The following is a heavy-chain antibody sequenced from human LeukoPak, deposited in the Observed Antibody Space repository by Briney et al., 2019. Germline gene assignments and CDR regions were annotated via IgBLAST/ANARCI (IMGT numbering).Heavy chain of an antibody. Sequence: ASVTLSFTASVYIFTSYYIHWARQAPGQGLEWMGILFPSGGGRRYPYKFQGIVTMTPHTSTSTVYMELSSLRSEDTAVYYGAREPPSHYYFDFWGQGTLGTVSA. CDR1: VYIFTSYY. CDR3: AREPPSHYYFDF. CDR2: LFPSGGGR. D-gene: IGHD3-10*01. V-gene: IGHV1-46*01. J-gene: IGHJ4*02.